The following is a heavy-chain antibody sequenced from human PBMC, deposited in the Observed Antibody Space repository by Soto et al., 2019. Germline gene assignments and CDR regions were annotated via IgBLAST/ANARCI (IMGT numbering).Heavy chain of an antibody. V-gene: IGHV4-59*08. Sequence: SETLSLTCTVSGGSISSYYWSWIRQPPGKGLKWIGYIYYSGSTNYNPSLKSRVTISVDTSKNQFSLKLSSVTAADTALYYCARWSGHWYPDYWGQGTLVTVSS. J-gene: IGHJ4*02. CDR3: ARWSGHWYPDY. CDR2: IYYSGST. D-gene: IGHD6-13*01. CDR1: GGSISSYY.